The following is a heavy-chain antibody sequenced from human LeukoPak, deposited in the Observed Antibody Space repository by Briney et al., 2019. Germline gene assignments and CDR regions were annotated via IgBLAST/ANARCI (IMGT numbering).Heavy chain of an antibody. CDR1: GYTFIGYY. J-gene: IGHJ4*02. V-gene: IGHV1-2*02. CDR2: INPNSGGT. D-gene: IGHD6-13*01. Sequence: ASVKVSCKASGYTFIGYYMHWVRQAPGQGLEWMGWINPNSGGTNYAQKFQGRVTMTRDTSISTAYMELSRLRSDDTAVYYCARSSSSRPEFDYWGQGTLVTVSS. CDR3: ARSSSSRPEFDY.